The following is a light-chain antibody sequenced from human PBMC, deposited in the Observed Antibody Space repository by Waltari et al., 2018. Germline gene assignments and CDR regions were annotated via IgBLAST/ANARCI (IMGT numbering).Light chain of an antibody. CDR2: GAY. Sequence: EMVLTQSPGTLSLYPGERATLSCRASQSVISSYLAWYQQTPGQAPRVLIHGAYNRATGIPDRFSGSGSGTDFTLTISRLEPEDFAVYYCQQYGSSPWTFGQGTKVEIK. V-gene: IGKV3-20*01. J-gene: IGKJ1*01. CDR3: QQYGSSPWT. CDR1: QSVISSY.